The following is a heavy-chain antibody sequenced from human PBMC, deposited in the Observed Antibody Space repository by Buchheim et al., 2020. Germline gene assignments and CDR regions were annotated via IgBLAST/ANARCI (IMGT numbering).Heavy chain of an antibody. J-gene: IGHJ4*02. CDR2: FSGGISTT. CDR3: AKATSGTCSGTTCYYFDS. CDR1: GFTFSSYA. D-gene: IGHD2-2*01. Sequence: EVQLLESGGDLVQPGGSLRLSCGASGFTFSSYAMSWVRQAPGKRLEWVATFSGGISTTYVADSVKGRFPISRDNSQNTVYLQMNSLRADDTALYYCAKATSGTCSGTTCYYFDSWGQGTL. V-gene: IGHV3-23*01.